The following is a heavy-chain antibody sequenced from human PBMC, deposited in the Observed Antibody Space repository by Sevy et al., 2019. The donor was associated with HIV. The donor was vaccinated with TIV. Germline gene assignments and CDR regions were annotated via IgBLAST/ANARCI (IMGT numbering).Heavy chain of an antibody. D-gene: IGHD2-2*01. Sequence: GGSLRLSCAASGFTFSSYWMSWVRQAPGKGLEWVANIKQDGSEKYYVDSVKGRFTISRDNAKNSLYLQMNSLRAEDTAVYYCAREAGAAASIGTRYFDLWGRGTLVTVSS. CDR2: IKQDGSEK. CDR3: AREAGAAASIGTRYFDL. V-gene: IGHV3-7*01. J-gene: IGHJ2*01. CDR1: GFTFSSYW.